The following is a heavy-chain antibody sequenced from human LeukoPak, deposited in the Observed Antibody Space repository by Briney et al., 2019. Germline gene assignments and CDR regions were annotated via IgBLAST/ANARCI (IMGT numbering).Heavy chain of an antibody. D-gene: IGHD3-16*02. CDR1: GFSFSEHG. V-gene: IGHV3-33*01. Sequence: GGSLRLSCTASGFSFSEHGMHWVRQAPGKGLEWVALIWSDGSSQYYADSVKGRFTISRDNAKNSLYLQMNSLRAEDTAVYYCARDYDYVWGSYRFDYWGQGTLVTVSS. J-gene: IGHJ4*02. CDR2: IWSDGSSQ. CDR3: ARDYDYVWGSYRFDY.